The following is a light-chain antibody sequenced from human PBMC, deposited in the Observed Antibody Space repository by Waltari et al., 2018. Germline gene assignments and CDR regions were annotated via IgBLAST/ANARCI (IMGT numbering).Light chain of an antibody. V-gene: IGLV2-18*02. Sequence: QSALTQPPSVSGSPGQSVTISCTGTSSDVGGYDRVSWYQQPPGPAPKLILYEVKSRPSGVPARFSGSKSGSTASLTISGLQTEDEADYYCSAYTTTNTYVFGTGTKVTVL. J-gene: IGLJ1*01. CDR3: SAYTTTNTYV. CDR1: SSDVGGYDR. CDR2: EVK.